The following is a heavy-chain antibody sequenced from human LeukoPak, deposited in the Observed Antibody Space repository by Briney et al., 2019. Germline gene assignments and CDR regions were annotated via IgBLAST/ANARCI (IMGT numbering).Heavy chain of an antibody. CDR2: IYYSGVT. CDR1: GGSISSYY. D-gene: IGHD6-19*01. V-gene: IGHV4-59*08. Sequence: SETLSLTCTVSGGSISSYYCSWIRQPPGKGLEWIGYIYYSGVTNYNPSLKSRVTISVDRSKNQFSLKLSSVTAADTAVYYCARHVPSSSGWPNDAFDIWGQGTVVTVSS. J-gene: IGHJ3*02. CDR3: ARHVPSSSGWPNDAFDI.